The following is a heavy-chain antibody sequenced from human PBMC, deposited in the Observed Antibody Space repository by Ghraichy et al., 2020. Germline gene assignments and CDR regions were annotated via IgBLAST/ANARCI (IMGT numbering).Heavy chain of an antibody. V-gene: IGHV4-39*01. Sequence: SETLSLTCTVSGGSISSSSYYWGWLRQPPGKGLEWIVSIYYSGSNDYNPSLKSRITISVDTSKNQFTLKPSSVTAADTAVYYCARRDPKKYYFDYWGQGTLVTVSS. CDR1: GGSISSSSYY. CDR3: ARRDPKKYYFDY. J-gene: IGHJ4*02. CDR2: IYYSGSN.